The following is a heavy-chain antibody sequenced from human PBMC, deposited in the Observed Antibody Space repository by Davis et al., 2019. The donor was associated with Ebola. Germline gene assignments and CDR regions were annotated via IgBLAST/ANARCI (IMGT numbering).Heavy chain of an antibody. J-gene: IGHJ5*02. CDR3: ARAVTMVLPSGWFDP. D-gene: IGHD3-10*01. V-gene: IGHV1-18*01. CDR2: ISAYNGNT. Sequence: AASVKVFCKASGYTFTRYGISWVRQAPGQGLEWMGWISAYNGNTNYAQNLQGRVTMTTDPSTSTAYMEVRSLRYDDTAVYYCARAVTMVLPSGWFDPWGQGTLVTVSS. CDR1: GYTFTRYG.